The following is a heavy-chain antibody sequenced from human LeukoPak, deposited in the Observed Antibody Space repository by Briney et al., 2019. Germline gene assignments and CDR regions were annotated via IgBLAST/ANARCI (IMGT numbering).Heavy chain of an antibody. D-gene: IGHD2-2*01. CDR2: VYYSGST. J-gene: IGHJ6*03. CDR3: ARGYQTYYYYYMDV. CDR1: GGSISSYY. V-gene: IGHV4-59*01. Sequence: SETLSLTCTVSGGSISSYYWSWIRQPPGKGLEWIGHVYYSGSTNYNPSLKSRVVISVDTSSNQFSLKLSSVTAADTALYYCARGYQTYYYYYMDVWGKGTTVTVSS.